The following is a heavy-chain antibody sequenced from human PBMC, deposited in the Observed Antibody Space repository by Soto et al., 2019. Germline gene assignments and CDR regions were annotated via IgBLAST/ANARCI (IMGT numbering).Heavy chain of an antibody. CDR3: AKGSIGYSAAVDT. CDR2: ISARGGSS. CDR1: GFSFSSYA. J-gene: IGHJ5*02. D-gene: IGHD5-12*01. V-gene: IGHV3-23*01. Sequence: VQLLESGGGLVQPGGSLRLSCAASGFSFSSYAMVWVRQAPGKGLEWVSVISARGGSSYFAASVKGRFPIARDNSKNVLSLEMNSRRADDTAIYFCAKGSIGYSAAVDTWGQGTLVRVSS.